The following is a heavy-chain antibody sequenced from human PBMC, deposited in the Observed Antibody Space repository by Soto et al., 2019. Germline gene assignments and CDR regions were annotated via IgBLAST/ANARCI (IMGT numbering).Heavy chain of an antibody. V-gene: IGHV4-39*01. J-gene: IGHJ3*02. CDR3: ARQSSSGWYMDAFDI. CDR1: GGSISSSSYY. Sequence: SETLSLTCTVSGGSISSSSYYWGWIRQPPGKGLEWIGSIYYSGSTYYNPSLKSRATISVDTSKNQFSLKLSSVTAADTAVYYCARQSSSGWYMDAFDIWGQGTMVTVSS. D-gene: IGHD6-19*01. CDR2: IYYSGST.